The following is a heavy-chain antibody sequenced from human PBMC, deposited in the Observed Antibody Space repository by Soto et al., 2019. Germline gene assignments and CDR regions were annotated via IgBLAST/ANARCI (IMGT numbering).Heavy chain of an antibody. CDR3: ASDGPPVDY. Sequence: QVQLVQSGAEVKKPGASVKVSCKASGYTFTSYGISWVRQAPGQGLEWMGWISAYNGNTIYAQKLQSRAPVTTDTSPRTAFMDLRSLRPADTAVYSCASDGPPVDYWGQGTLVTLTS. V-gene: IGHV1-18*01. CDR2: ISAYNGNT. J-gene: IGHJ4*02. CDR1: GYTFTSYG.